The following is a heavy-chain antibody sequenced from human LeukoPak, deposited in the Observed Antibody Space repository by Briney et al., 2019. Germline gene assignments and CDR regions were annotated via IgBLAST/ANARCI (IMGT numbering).Heavy chain of an antibody. D-gene: IGHD5-18*01. J-gene: IGHJ4*02. CDR2: IYPSGNT. Sequence: KPSETLSLTCSVSGGSFSNHFWSWVRQPAGKGLEWIGRIYPSGNTNYNPSLKSRVTISVDTSKNQFSLKLSSVTAADTAVYYCARRRGYSYGHIDYWGQGTLVTVSS. CDR1: GGSFSNHF. CDR3: ARRRGYSYGHIDY. V-gene: IGHV4-4*07.